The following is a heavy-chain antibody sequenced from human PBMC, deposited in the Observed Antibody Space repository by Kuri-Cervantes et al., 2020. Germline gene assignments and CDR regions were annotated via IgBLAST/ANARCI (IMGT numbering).Heavy chain of an antibody. CDR3: TRLQIAVAGTNYYYGMDV. Sequence: GESLKISCAASGITFSSYAMHWVRQAPGKGLEWVAVISYDGSNKYYADSVKGRFTISRDNSKNTLYLQMNSLKTEDTAVYYCTRLQIAVAGTNYYYGMDVWGQGTTVTVSS. D-gene: IGHD6-19*01. V-gene: IGHV3-30-3*01. CDR1: GITFSSYA. CDR2: ISYDGSNK. J-gene: IGHJ6*02.